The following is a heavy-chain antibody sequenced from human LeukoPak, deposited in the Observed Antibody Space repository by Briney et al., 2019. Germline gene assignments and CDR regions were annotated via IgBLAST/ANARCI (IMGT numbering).Heavy chain of an antibody. CDR2: ISWNSDNI. J-gene: IGHJ5*02. CDR3: GKDSLAVAGATSWFDP. V-gene: IGHV3-9*01. D-gene: IGHD6-19*01. Sequence: PGGSLRLSCAASGFTFDDYAMHWVRQVPGKGLEWVSGISWNSDNIGYADSVKGRFTISRDNAKNSLYLQMNSLRAEDTALYYCGKDSLAVAGATSWFDPWGQGTLVTVSS. CDR1: GFTFDDYA.